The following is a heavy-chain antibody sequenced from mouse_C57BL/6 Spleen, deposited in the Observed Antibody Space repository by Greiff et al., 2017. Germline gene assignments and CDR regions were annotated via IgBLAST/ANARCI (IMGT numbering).Heavy chain of an antibody. Sequence: QVHVKQPGAELVMPGASVKLSCKASGYTFTSYWMHWVKQRPGQGLEWIGEIDPSDSYTNYNQKFKGKSTLTVDKSSSTAYMQLSSLTSEDSAVYYCARSHYYGSSRYWYFDVWGTGTTVTVSS. CDR2: IDPSDSYT. CDR1: GYTFTSYW. J-gene: IGHJ1*03. CDR3: ARSHYYGSSRYWYFDV. D-gene: IGHD1-1*01. V-gene: IGHV1-69*01.